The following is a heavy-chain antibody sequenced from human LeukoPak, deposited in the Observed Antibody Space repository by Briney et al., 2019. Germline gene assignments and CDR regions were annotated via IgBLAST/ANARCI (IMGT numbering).Heavy chain of an antibody. CDR3: ARSGYNSGWAFDY. V-gene: IGHV1-2*02. CDR1: GYTFVDYY. Sequence: ASVKVSCKASGYTFVDYYMHWVRQAPGQGLEWMGWINPNGGATDYAQNFRGRVTLTRDTSISTAYMELSSPRSDDTAVYFCARSGYNSGWAFDYWGQGTLVTVSS. J-gene: IGHJ4*02. D-gene: IGHD6-19*01. CDR2: INPNGGAT.